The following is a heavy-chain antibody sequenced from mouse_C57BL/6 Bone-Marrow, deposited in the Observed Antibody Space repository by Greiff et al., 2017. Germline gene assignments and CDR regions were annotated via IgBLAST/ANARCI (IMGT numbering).Heavy chain of an antibody. D-gene: IGHD1-1*01. CDR1: GYAFSSSW. CDR2: IYPGDGDT. V-gene: IGHV1-82*01. CDR3: ASDYYGSSYVAFAY. Sequence: QVQLQQSGPELVKPGASVKISCKASGYAFSSSWMNWVKQRPGKGLEWIGRIYPGDGDTNYNGKFKGKATLTADKSSSTAYMQLSSLTSEDSAVYFCASDYYGSSYVAFAYWGQGTLVTVSA. J-gene: IGHJ3*01.